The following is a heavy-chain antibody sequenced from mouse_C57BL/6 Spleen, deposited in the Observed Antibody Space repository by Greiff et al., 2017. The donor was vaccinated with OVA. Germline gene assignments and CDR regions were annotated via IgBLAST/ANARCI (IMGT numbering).Heavy chain of an antibody. CDR3: ARLTGTEDY. J-gene: IGHJ2*01. Sequence: QVQLKQPGAELVKPGASVKLSCKASGYTFTSYWMQWVKQRPGQGLEWIGEIDPSDSYTNYNQKFKGKATLTVDTSSSTAYMQLSSLTSEDSAVYYCARLTGTEDYWGQGTTLTVSS. D-gene: IGHD3-3*01. V-gene: IGHV1-50*01. CDR1: GYTFTSYW. CDR2: IDPSDSYT.